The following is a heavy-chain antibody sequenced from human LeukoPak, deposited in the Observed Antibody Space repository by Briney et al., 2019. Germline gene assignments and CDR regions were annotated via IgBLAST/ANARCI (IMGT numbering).Heavy chain of an antibody. Sequence: GGSLRLSCAASGFTFSSYAMSWVRQAPGKGLEWVSYISSSGSTIYYADSVKGRFTISRDNAKNSLYLQMNSLRAEDTAVYYCASGYSGYVYYYYYGMDVWGQGTTVTVSS. CDR3: ASGYSGYVYYYYYGMDV. CDR1: GFTFSSYA. V-gene: IGHV3-48*04. D-gene: IGHD5-12*01. CDR2: ISSSGSTI. J-gene: IGHJ6*02.